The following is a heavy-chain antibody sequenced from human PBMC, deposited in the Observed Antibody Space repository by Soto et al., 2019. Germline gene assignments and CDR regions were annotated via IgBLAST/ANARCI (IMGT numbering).Heavy chain of an antibody. J-gene: IGHJ6*02. CDR3: ARDGREEYFGFYGLGV. V-gene: IGHV1-18*01. Sequence: QVQLVQSGAEVKKPGASVKVSCKASGYTFTNYGITWVRQAPGQGLEWMGWVSAYNGNTNYAQKVQGRVTMTTDTSTSTAYMELRSLRSDDTAMYYCARDGREEYFGFYGLGVWGQGTTVTVSS. CDR2: VSAYNGNT. D-gene: IGHD3-9*01. CDR1: GYTFTNYG.